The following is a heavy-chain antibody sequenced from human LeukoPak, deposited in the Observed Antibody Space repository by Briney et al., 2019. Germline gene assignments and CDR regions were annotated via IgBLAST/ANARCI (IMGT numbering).Heavy chain of an antibody. V-gene: IGHV3-7*01. CDR2: IKQDGSEK. CDR3: ARVEGDSYGSGTYHRHFDY. J-gene: IGHJ4*02. D-gene: IGHD3-10*01. Sequence: GGSLRLSCAASGFTVSSNYMSWVRQAPGKGLEWVANIKQDGSEKYYVDSVKGRFTISRNNADNSLYLQMSSLRAEDTAVYYCARVEGDSYGSGTYHRHFDYVGQGTLVTVSS. CDR1: GFTVSSNY.